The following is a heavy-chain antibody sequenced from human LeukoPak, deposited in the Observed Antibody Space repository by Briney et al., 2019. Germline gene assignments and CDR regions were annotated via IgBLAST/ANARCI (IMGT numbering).Heavy chain of an antibody. J-gene: IGHJ4*02. V-gene: IGHV4-59*11. CDR1: GVPISSHY. CDR3: ARDRAYDFWSGYHDY. Sequence: PSETLSLTCTVSGVPISSHYWSWIRQPPGQGLEGIGYIYYSGSTNYNPSLKSRVTISVDTSKNQFSLKLSSVTAADTAVYYCARDRAYDFWSGYHDYWGQGTLVTVSS. D-gene: IGHD3-3*01. CDR2: IYYSGST.